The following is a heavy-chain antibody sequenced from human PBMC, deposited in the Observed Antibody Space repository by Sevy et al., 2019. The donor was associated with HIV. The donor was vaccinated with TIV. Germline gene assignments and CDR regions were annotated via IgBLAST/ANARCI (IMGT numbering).Heavy chain of an antibody. CDR2: IRNDPDGGTT. CDR1: GFTFRNAW. V-gene: IGHV3-15*01. CDR3: STDIVVQSGYSYDFSTFNPDLPHNSGADV. D-gene: IGHD5-12*01. J-gene: IGHJ6*02. Sequence: GESLKISCTASGFTFRNAWMTWVRQVPGKGLEWVGRIRNDPDGGTTDYAAPVRGRFTISRDDSKNTVYLQMNSLKSEYIAGYYCSTDIVVQSGYSYDFSTFNPDLPHNSGADVWCQGTTVTVSS.